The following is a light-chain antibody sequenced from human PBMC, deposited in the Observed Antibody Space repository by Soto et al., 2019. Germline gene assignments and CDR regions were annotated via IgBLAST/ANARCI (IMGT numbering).Light chain of an antibody. CDR1: SSDVGGYHY. J-gene: IGLJ2*01. V-gene: IGLV2-11*01. CDR3: CSYAGSYTVV. Sequence: QSVLTQPRSVSGSPGQSVTISCTGTSSDVGGYHYVSWYQQHPGKAPKLMIYDVNRRPSGVPDRFSGSKSGNTASLTISGLQAEDEADYYCCSYAGSYTVVFGGGTKLTVL. CDR2: DVN.